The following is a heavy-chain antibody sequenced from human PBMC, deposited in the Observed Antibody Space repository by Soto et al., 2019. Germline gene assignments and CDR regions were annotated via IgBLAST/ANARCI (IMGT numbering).Heavy chain of an antibody. J-gene: IGHJ4*02. CDR1: TFAFTFRNYG. V-gene: IGHV3-30*18. Sequence: PGGSLRLSCEASTFAFTFRNYGMHWVRLVPGKGLEWLAVISHDGDDQYYADSVKGRFTVSRDNVRNILYLQMNSLRSEDTALYYCAKDSVQKANFDYWGQVTPVTVSS. CDR2: ISHDGDDQ. CDR3: AKDSVQKANFDY. D-gene: IGHD1-1*01.